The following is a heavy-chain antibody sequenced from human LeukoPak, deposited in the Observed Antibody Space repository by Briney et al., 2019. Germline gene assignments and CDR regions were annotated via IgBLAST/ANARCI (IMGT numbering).Heavy chain of an antibody. CDR3: TLFWSGYYRVSRPSTRNDY. D-gene: IGHD3-3*01. CDR2: IKSKTDGRIT. Sequence: GGSLRLSCAASGFTFSNAWMSWVRQAPGKGREWVGRIKSKTDGRITDYAERGKGRFRISRDDSKNTLYLQMNSLKTEDTAVYYCTLFWSGYYRVSRPSTRNDYWGQGTLVTVSS. V-gene: IGHV3-15*01. CDR1: GFTFSNAW. J-gene: IGHJ4*02.